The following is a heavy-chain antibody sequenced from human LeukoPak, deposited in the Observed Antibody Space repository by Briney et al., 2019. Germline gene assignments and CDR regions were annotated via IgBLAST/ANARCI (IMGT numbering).Heavy chain of an antibody. Sequence: GGSLRLSCAASGFTFSSCGMHWGRQAPGKGLEWVAVISYDGSNKFYADSVTGRFTISRDNSKNTLYLQMNSLRAEDTAVYYCAAKGYSYGNNAFDIWGQGTMVTVSS. V-gene: IGHV3-30*03. J-gene: IGHJ3*02. CDR2: ISYDGSNK. CDR3: AAKGYSYGNNAFDI. CDR1: GFTFSSCG. D-gene: IGHD5-18*01.